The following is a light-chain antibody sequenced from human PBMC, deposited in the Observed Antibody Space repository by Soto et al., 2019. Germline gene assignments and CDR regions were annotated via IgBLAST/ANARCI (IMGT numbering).Light chain of an antibody. J-gene: IGKJ3*01. CDR2: GTS. Sequence: EIVLTQSPGTLSLSPGERATLSCRASQSVSSKYLAWYQQKPGQAPRVLIYGTSIRASGIPERFSGGGSVTDFTLTITSLEPEDFAVYYCQQYGSSLFTFGPGTKVDFK. V-gene: IGKV3-20*01. CDR1: QSVSSKY. CDR3: QQYGSSLFT.